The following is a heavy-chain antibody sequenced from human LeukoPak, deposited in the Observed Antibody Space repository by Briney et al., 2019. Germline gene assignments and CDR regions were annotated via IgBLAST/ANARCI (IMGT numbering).Heavy chain of an antibody. D-gene: IGHD6-13*01. CDR2: ISDSGGDT. V-gene: IGHV3-23*01. Sequence: GGSLRLSCAASGFTFSSYAMSWVRQAPGRGLEWVSVISDSGGDTSYADSGKGRFTISRDNSKNTVHLQMNSLRVEDTAVYYCAKGLAAAGDYWGQGTLVTVSS. CDR1: GFTFSSYA. CDR3: AKGLAAAGDY. J-gene: IGHJ4*02.